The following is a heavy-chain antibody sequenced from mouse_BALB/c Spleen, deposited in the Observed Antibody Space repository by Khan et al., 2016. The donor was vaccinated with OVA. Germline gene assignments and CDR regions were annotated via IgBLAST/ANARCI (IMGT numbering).Heavy chain of an antibody. CDR1: GYSFTGYF. D-gene: IGHD1-1*01. Sequence: VQLQQSGPELVKPGASVKISCKASGYSFTGYFMNWVKQRHGKSLEWIGRINPYNGDTFNNQKVKGKATLTVDKSSSKAHMEHLSRTSEDSAVFYCGRLVRIYYYDSSPCYFDYWGQGTTLTVSS. CDR2: INPYNGDT. CDR3: GRLVRIYYYDSSPCYFDY. V-gene: IGHV1-37*01. J-gene: IGHJ2*01.